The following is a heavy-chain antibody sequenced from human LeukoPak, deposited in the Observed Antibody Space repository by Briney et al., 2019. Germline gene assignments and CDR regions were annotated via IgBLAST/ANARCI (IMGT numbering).Heavy chain of an antibody. CDR2: IVVGSGNT. CDR3: AARPVGATWGAFDI. D-gene: IGHD1-26*01. Sequence: SVKVSCKAAGFTFTSSAMQWVRQARGQRLEWIGWIVVGSGNTNYAQKFQERVTITRDMSTSTAYMELSSLRSEDTAVYYCAARPVGATWGAFDIWGQGTMVTVSS. V-gene: IGHV1-58*02. J-gene: IGHJ3*02. CDR1: GFTFTSSA.